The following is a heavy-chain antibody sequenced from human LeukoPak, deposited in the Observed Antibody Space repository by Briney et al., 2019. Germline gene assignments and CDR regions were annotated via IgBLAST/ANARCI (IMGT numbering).Heavy chain of an antibody. D-gene: IGHD3-22*01. CDR1: GGSFSGYY. V-gene: IGHV4-34*01. J-gene: IGHJ3*02. CDR2: INHSGST. Sequence: SETLSLTCAVYGGSFSGYYWSWIRQPPGKGLEWIGEINHSGSTNYNPSLKSRVTISVDTSKNQFSLKLSSVTAADTAVYYCARAPHDYYDSSGCPRGAFDIWGQGTMVTVSS. CDR3: ARAPHDYYDSSGCPRGAFDI.